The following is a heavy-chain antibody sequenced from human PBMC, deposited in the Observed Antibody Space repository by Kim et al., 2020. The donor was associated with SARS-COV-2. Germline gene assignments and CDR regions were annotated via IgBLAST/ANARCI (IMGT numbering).Heavy chain of an antibody. D-gene: IGHD3-10*01. J-gene: IGHJ4*02. V-gene: IGHV3-30*15. CDR3: ARDSDNYYDSGPDY. Sequence: ADSVKGRFTISRDNAKNTLYLQVSSLRVEDTAVYYCARDSDNYYDSGPDYWGQGTLVTVSS.